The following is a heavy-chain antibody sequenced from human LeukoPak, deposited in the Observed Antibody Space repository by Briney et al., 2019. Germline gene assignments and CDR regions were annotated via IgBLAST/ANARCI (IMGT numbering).Heavy chain of an antibody. J-gene: IGHJ6*03. CDR3: ATLPLVGATITVYYYYMDV. CDR1: GFTFSDYY. CDR2: ISSSGSTI. V-gene: IGHV3-11*01. Sequence: PGGSLRLSCAASGFTFSDYYMSWIRQAPGKGLEWVSYISSSGSTIYYADSVKGRFTISRDNAKNSLYLQMNSLRAEDTAVYYCATLPLVGATITVYYYYMDVWGKGTTVTISS. D-gene: IGHD1-26*01.